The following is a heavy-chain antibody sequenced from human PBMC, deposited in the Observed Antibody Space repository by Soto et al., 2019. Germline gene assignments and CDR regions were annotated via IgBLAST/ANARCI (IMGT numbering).Heavy chain of an antibody. CDR1: GFTFSSYA. CDR3: AKDQRGPWDLDY. Sequence: GSLRLSCAASGFTFSSYAMSWVRQAPGKGLEWVSAISGSGGSTYYADSVKGRFTISRDNSKNTLYLQMNSLRAEDTAVYYCAKDQRGPWDLDYWGQGTLVTVSS. D-gene: IGHD1-26*01. CDR2: ISGSGGST. V-gene: IGHV3-23*01. J-gene: IGHJ4*02.